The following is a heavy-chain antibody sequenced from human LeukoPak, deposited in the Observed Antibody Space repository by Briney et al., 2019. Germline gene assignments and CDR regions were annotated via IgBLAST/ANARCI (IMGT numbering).Heavy chain of an antibody. CDR3: AGSGYSNDAFDI. J-gene: IGHJ3*02. CDR1: GGSISSYY. Sequence: PSETLSLTCTVSGGSISSYYWSWIRQPPGKGLEWIGYIYTSGSTNYNPSLKSRVTISVDTSKSQFSLKLSSVTAADTAVYYCAGSGYSNDAFDIWGQGTMVTVSS. V-gene: IGHV4-4*09. D-gene: IGHD5-18*01. CDR2: IYTSGST.